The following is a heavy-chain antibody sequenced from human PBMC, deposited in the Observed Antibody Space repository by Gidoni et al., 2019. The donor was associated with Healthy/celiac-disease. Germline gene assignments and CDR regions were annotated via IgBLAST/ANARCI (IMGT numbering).Heavy chain of an antibody. Sequence: QVQLVESGGGVVQPGRSLRLSCAAPGFTFSSYGMHWVRQAPGKGLEWVAVISYDGSNKYYADSVKGRFTISRDNSKNTLYLQMNSLRAEDTAVYYCAKDRRYYDSSGYYPREGMDVWGQGTTVTVSS. CDR1: GFTFSSYG. D-gene: IGHD3-22*01. CDR2: ISYDGSNK. V-gene: IGHV3-30*18. J-gene: IGHJ6*02. CDR3: AKDRRYYDSSGYYPREGMDV.